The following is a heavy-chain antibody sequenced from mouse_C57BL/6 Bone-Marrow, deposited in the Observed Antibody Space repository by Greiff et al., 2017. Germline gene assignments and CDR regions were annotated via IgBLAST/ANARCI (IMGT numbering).Heavy chain of an antibody. CDR2: INYDGSGT. Sequence: EVQRVESEGGLVQPGSSMKLSCTASGFTFSDYYMAWVRQVPEKGLEWVANINYDGSGTYYLDSLKSRFIISRDNATNILYLQLSSLKSEDTATYYCARGEYYGSAWFAYWGQGTLVTVSA. J-gene: IGHJ3*01. CDR1: GFTFSDYY. D-gene: IGHD1-1*01. V-gene: IGHV5-16*01. CDR3: ARGEYYGSAWFAY.